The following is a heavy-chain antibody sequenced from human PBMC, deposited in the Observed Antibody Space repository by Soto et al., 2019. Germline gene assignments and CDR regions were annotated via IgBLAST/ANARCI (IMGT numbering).Heavy chain of an antibody. J-gene: IGHJ4*02. Sequence: QVQLVQSGAEVKKPGSSVKVSCKASGGTFSSYAISWVRQAPGQGLEWMGGIIPIFGTTNYAQRFQGRVTITAAESTSTAYMEVNRLRSEDTAIYYCATLRLGELSYFFDNWGQGALVTVSS. CDR2: IIPIFGTT. CDR1: GGTFSSYA. CDR3: ATLRLGELSYFFDN. V-gene: IGHV1-69*01. D-gene: IGHD3-16*02.